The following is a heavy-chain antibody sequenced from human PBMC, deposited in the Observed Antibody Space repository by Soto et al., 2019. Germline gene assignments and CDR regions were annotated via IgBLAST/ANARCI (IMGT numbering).Heavy chain of an antibody. J-gene: IGHJ4*02. D-gene: IGHD1-26*01. CDR1: GYTFTSYA. Sequence: QVQLVQSGAEEKKPGASVKVSCKASGYTFTSYAMHWVRQAPGQRLEWMGWINAGNGDTNYSQKFKGRVTITRDTSASKAYIQLGIMRSEDTAVYYCASSGSYWGIDYWGQGTLVTVSS. CDR2: INAGNGDT. CDR3: ASSGSYWGIDY. V-gene: IGHV1-3*05.